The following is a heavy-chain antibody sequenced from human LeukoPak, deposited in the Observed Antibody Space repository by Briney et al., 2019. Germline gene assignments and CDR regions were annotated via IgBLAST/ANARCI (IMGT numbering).Heavy chain of an antibody. J-gene: IGHJ6*02. CDR1: GFTFDDYA. CDR2: ISWNSGSI. D-gene: IGHD6-19*01. V-gene: IGHV3-9*01. CDR3: AKEPAGYYCYGMDV. Sequence: GRSLRLSCAASGFTFDDYAMHWVRQAPGKGLEWVSGISWNSGSIGYADSVKGRFTISRDNAKNSLYLQMNSLRAEDTALYYCAKEPAGYYCYGMDVWGQGTTVTVSS.